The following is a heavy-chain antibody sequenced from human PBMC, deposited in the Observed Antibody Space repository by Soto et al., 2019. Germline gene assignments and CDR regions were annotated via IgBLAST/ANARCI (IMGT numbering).Heavy chain of an antibody. Sequence: GGSLRLSCAASGFTFSSYAMHWVRQAPGKGLEWVAVISYDGSNKYYADSVKGRFTISRDNSKNTLYLQMNSLRAEDTAVYYCARDSSSYFDYWGQGXLVTVYS. D-gene: IGHD6-6*01. CDR3: ARDSSSYFDY. V-gene: IGHV3-30-3*01. CDR1: GFTFSSYA. CDR2: ISYDGSNK. J-gene: IGHJ4*02.